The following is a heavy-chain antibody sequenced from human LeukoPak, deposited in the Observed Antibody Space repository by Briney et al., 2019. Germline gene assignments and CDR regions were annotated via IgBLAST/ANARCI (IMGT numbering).Heavy chain of an antibody. CDR1: GFTFSSYW. CDR2: INSDGSST. D-gene: IGHD2-15*01. Sequence: GGSLRLSCAASGFTFSSYWMHWVRQAPGKGLVWVSRINSDGSSTSYADPVKGRFTISRDNAKNTLYLQMNSLRAEDTAVYYCARVVQNYYYYMDVWGKGTTVTVSS. V-gene: IGHV3-74*01. CDR3: ARVVQNYYYYMDV. J-gene: IGHJ6*03.